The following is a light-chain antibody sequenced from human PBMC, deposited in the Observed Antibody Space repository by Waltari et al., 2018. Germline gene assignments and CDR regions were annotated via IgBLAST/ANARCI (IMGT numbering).Light chain of an antibody. V-gene: IGKV3-20*01. Sequence: EIVLTQSPGTLSLSPWERATLSCRASQSVNNDYLAWYQQKPGQGPRLLIYGASNRATGIPDRFSGSGSGTDFTLIISRLEPEDFAVYYCHQYTYSPAFGLGTKLEIK. J-gene: IGKJ1*01. CDR2: GAS. CDR3: HQYTYSPA. CDR1: QSVNNDY.